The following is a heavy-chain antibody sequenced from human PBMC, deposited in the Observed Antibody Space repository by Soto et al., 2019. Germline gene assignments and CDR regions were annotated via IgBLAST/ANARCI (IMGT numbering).Heavy chain of an antibody. J-gene: IGHJ6*02. CDR1: GFTFSSYS. CDR3: ARLNDIVVVPAAIHYYYGMDV. Sequence: EVQLVESGGGLVKPGGSLRLSCAASGFTFSSYSMNWVRQAPGKGLEWVSSISSSSSYIYYADSVKGRFTISRDNAKNSLYLQMNSLRAEDTAVYYCARLNDIVVVPAAIHYYYGMDVWGQGTTVTVSS. D-gene: IGHD2-2*02. CDR2: ISSSSSYI. V-gene: IGHV3-21*01.